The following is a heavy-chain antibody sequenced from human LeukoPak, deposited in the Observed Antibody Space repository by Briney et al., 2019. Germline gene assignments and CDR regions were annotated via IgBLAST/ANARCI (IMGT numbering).Heavy chain of an antibody. CDR1: GGTFSSYA. CDR3: ATHSPEWRYSGYYNYYYMDV. Sequence: ASVTVSCKASGGTFSSYAISWVRQAPGQGLEWMGGIIPIFGTANYAQKFQGRVTITADESTSTAYMELSSLRSEDTAVYFCATHSPEWRYSGYYNYYYMDVWGNGTTVTVSS. V-gene: IGHV1-69*13. D-gene: IGHD5-12*01. CDR2: IIPIFGTA. J-gene: IGHJ6*03.